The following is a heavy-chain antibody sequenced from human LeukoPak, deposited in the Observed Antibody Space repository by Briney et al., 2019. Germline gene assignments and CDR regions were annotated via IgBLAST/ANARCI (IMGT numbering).Heavy chain of an antibody. Sequence: GGSLRLSCAASGFTFSSYAMSWVRQAPGKGLEWVSAISGSGGSTYYADSVKGRFTICRDNSKNTLYLQMNSLRAEDTAVYYCAKGLAYCGGDCYSLDYWGQGTLVTVSS. V-gene: IGHV3-23*01. CDR1: GFTFSSYA. CDR3: AKGLAYCGGDCYSLDY. J-gene: IGHJ4*02. CDR2: ISGSGGST. D-gene: IGHD2-21*02.